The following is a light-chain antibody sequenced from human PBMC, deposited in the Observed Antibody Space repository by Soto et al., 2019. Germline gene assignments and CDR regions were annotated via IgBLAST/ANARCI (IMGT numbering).Light chain of an antibody. CDR2: GAS. CDR1: QSVSSSY. CDR3: QQYGSSPYT. J-gene: IGKJ2*01. V-gene: IGKV3-20*01. Sequence: EIVLTQSPDTLSLSPGERATLSCRASQSVSSSYLAWYQQKTGQPPRILIYGASSRATGIPDRFSGSGSATDFTLTISRLEPEDFAVYYCQQYGSSPYTFGQGTELEIK.